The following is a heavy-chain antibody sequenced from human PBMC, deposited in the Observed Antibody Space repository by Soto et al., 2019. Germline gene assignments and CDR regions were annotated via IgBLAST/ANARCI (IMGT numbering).Heavy chain of an antibody. CDR3: AKAGGELRLVDPFEI. V-gene: IGHV3-30*18. CDR2: TSYDGSNK. J-gene: IGHJ3*02. CDR1: GFTFSSYG. Sequence: PVGSLRLSCADSGFTFSSYGMNWVRQAPVKGLEWVSVTSYDGSNKYYGDSVKGRFTISRDNSKNTLYLQMKSLRLEDTAVYYCAKAGGELRLVDPFEIWGQATMVTVSS. D-gene: IGHD1-7*01.